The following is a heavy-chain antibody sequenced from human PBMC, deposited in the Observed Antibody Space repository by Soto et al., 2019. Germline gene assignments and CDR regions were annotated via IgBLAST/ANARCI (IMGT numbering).Heavy chain of an antibody. CDR2: IYHSGST. V-gene: IGHV4-34*01. Sequence: PSETLSLTCTVSGGSISDYYWSWVRQPPGKGLEWIGEIYHSGSTNYNPSLKSRVTISVDKSKNQFSLKLSSVTAADTAVYYCARDLAAAGTGWFDPWGQGTLVTVLL. CDR1: GGSISDYY. D-gene: IGHD6-13*01. CDR3: ARDLAAAGTGWFDP. J-gene: IGHJ5*02.